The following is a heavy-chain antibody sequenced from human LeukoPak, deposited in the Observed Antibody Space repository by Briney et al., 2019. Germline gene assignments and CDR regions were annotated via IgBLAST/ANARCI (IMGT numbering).Heavy chain of an antibody. D-gene: IGHD6-6*01. J-gene: IGHJ6*03. V-gene: IGHV1-2*02. CDR1: GYTFTGYY. Sequence: ASVKVSCKASGYTFTGYYMHWVRQAPGQGLEWMGWINPNSGGTKYAQKFQGRVTMTRDTSISTAYMELSRLRSDDTAVYYCARAQIAARTHTYYYYMDVWGKGTTVTVSS. CDR2: INPNSGGT. CDR3: ARAQIAARTHTYYYYMDV.